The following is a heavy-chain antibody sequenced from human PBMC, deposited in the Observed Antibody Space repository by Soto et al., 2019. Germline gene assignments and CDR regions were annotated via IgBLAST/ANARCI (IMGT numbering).Heavy chain of an antibody. D-gene: IGHD6-13*01. CDR1: GGSFSGYY. CDR2: INHSGST. CDR3: ARAPIAAAGTALDY. V-gene: IGHV4-34*01. J-gene: IGHJ4*02. Sequence: QVQLQQWGAGLLKPSETLSLTCAVYGGSFSGYYWSWIRQPPGKGLEWIGEINHSGSTNYNPSLKSRVTISVDTSKTQFSLKLSSVTAADRAVYYCARAPIAAAGTALDYWGQGPLVTVSS.